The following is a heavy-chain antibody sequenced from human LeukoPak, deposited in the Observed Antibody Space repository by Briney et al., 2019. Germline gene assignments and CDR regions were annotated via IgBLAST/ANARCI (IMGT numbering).Heavy chain of an antibody. CDR2: IYYTGKN. CDR1: GGSINSHY. D-gene: IGHD6-19*01. CDR3: VRRDTGWNYFDY. V-gene: IGHV4-59*08. Sequence: PSETLSLTCAVSGGSINSHYWGWIRQPPGKGLQWIGDIYYTGKNNYNPSLKSRATISLDTSKDHLSLNLTSVVAADTAIYYCVRRDTGWNYFDYWGQGILVTVSS. J-gene: IGHJ4*02.